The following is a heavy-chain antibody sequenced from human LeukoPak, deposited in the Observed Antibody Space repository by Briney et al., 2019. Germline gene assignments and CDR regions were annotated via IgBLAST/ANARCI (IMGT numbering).Heavy chain of an antibody. CDR1: GGTFSSYA. V-gene: IGHV1-69*04. J-gene: IGHJ3*02. Sequence: SVKVSCKASGGTFSSYAISWVRQAPGQGLEWMGRIIPILGIANYAQKFQGRVTITADKSTSTAYMELSSLRSEDTAVYYCARDAYCGGDCYPEDAFDIWGQGTMVTVSS. CDR2: IIPILGIA. D-gene: IGHD2-21*02. CDR3: ARDAYCGGDCYPEDAFDI.